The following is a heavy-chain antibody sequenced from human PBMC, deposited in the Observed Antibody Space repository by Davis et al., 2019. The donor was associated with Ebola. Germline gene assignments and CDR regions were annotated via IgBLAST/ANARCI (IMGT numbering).Heavy chain of an antibody. CDR2: IYSGGST. CDR3: AREILGLRGLGNY. D-gene: IGHD6-19*01. Sequence: GESLKISCAASGFTFSSYSMNWVRQAPGKGLEWVSVIYSGGSTYYADSVKSRFTISRDNAKNTLYLQMNSLRAEDTAVYYCAREILGLRGLGNYWGQGTLVTVSS. V-gene: IGHV3-66*01. J-gene: IGHJ4*02. CDR1: GFTFSSYS.